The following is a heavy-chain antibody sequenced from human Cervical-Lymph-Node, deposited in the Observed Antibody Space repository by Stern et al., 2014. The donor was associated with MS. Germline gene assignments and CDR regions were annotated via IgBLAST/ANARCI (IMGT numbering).Heavy chain of an antibody. CDR1: GFSLSNARMG. V-gene: IGHV2-26*01. CDR2: IFSNDEK. CDR3: ARTGPYSSSWPGYYFDY. D-gene: IGHD6-13*01. J-gene: IGHJ4*02. Sequence: QITLKESGPVLVKPTETLTLTCTVSGFSLSNARMGVSWIRQPPGKALEWLAHIFSNDEKSNSTVLKSRLTISKDASKSQVVLTMTNIDPVYTATYYCARTGPYSSSWPGYYFDYGGQGTLVTVSS.